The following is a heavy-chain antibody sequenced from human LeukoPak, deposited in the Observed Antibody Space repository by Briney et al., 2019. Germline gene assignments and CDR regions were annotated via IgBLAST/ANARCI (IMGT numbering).Heavy chain of an antibody. Sequence: GGSLRLSCAASGFTFSDYWMHWIRQAPGKGLVWVSRINSDGSGPSYADSVRGRFTISRDNAKNTLYLQMNSLRAEDTAVYYCTRAHLGLLHDYWGQGTLVTVSS. J-gene: IGHJ4*02. D-gene: IGHD3-22*01. CDR2: INSDGSGP. CDR1: GFTFSDYW. CDR3: TRAHLGLLHDY. V-gene: IGHV3-74*01.